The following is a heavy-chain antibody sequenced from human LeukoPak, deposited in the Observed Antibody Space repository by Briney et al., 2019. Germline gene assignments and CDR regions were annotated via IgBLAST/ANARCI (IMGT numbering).Heavy chain of an antibody. J-gene: IGHJ3*02. CDR1: GASITTGDYY. V-gene: IGHV4-30-4*08. Sequence: SETLSLTCTVSGASITTGDYYWSWIRQPPGKGLEWIGYIDYSGSTYYNPSLKSRVTISLDTSKNQFSLKLSSVTAADTAVYYCARGSPHYDSSGYYSGDAFDMWGQGTMVTVSS. CDR2: IDYSGST. CDR3: ARGSPHYDSSGYYSGDAFDM. D-gene: IGHD3-22*01.